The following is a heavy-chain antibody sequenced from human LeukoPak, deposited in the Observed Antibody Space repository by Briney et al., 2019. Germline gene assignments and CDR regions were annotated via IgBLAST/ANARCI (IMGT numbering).Heavy chain of an antibody. Sequence: PGGSLRLSCAASGFTISSNYMSWVRQAPGKGLEWVSVIYSGGSTYYADSVKGRFTISRDNSKNTLYLQMNSLRAEDTAVYYCASSYSSSWYRWGQGTLVTVSS. CDR2: IYSGGST. V-gene: IGHV3-53*01. D-gene: IGHD6-13*01. J-gene: IGHJ5*02. CDR3: ASSYSSSWYR. CDR1: GFTISSNY.